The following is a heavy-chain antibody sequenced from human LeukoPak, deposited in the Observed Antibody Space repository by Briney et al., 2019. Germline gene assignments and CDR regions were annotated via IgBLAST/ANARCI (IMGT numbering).Heavy chain of an antibody. J-gene: IGHJ4*02. CDR2: IANDGKDK. CDR3: AKDQQVGAAAYYFDS. Sequence: RSLRLSCAASGFTFSRYGLHWVRQAPGKGLEWVTVIANDGKDKKYADSVKGRFTISRDNSKSTLYLQMNSLRAEDTGVYYCAKDQQVGAAAYYFDSWGQGTLVTVSS. V-gene: IGHV3-30*18. CDR1: GFTFSRYG. D-gene: IGHD2-2*01.